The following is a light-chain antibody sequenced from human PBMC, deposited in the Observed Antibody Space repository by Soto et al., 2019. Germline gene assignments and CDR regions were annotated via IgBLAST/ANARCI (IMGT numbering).Light chain of an antibody. V-gene: IGLV2-23*01. CDR2: EGF. CDR3: CSYAGRSTWDVV. Sequence: QSALTQPASVSGSPAQAINLSCTGSSSAGGGSGLVSWYQFHPGKATKLLIFEGFKRPSGVSNRFSGSKSGSTASLTISGLQTEDEADYYCCSYAGRSTWDVVFGGGTQLTVL. CDR1: SSAGGGSGL. J-gene: IGLJ2*01.